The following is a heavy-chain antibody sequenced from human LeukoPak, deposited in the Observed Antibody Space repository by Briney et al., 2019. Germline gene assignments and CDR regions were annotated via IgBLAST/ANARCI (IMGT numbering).Heavy chain of an antibody. Sequence: GGSLRLSCVVSGFTFSDHYMEWVRQAPGKGLEWVGRSRNKPNGYTTRYAASVEGRFAVSRDDSKKSLYLQMNSLTTEDTAVYYCVRGPSGSGAAGSPTYYFPMDVWGQGTTVTVSS. CDR3: VRGPSGSGAAGSPTYYFPMDV. D-gene: IGHD6-25*01. CDR1: GFTFSDHY. V-gene: IGHV3-72*01. J-gene: IGHJ6*02. CDR2: SRNKPNGYTT.